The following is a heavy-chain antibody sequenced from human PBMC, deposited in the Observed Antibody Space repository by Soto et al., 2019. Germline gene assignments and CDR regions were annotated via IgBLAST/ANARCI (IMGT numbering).Heavy chain of an antibody. D-gene: IGHD3-22*01. CDR2: ISGYNGNT. Sequence: ASVKVSCKASGYTFTRYGINWVRQAPGQGLEWMGWISGYNGNTNYAQKLQGRVTMTTDTSTSTAYMELRSLRSDDTAVYYCARDYYDNSGRLVKFDYWGQGTLVTVSS. CDR3: ARDYYDNSGRLVKFDY. V-gene: IGHV1-18*01. CDR1: GYTFTRYG. J-gene: IGHJ4*02.